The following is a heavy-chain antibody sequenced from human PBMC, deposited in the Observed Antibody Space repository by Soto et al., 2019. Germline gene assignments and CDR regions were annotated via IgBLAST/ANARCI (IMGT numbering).Heavy chain of an antibody. V-gene: IGHV1-2*04. CDR1: GGTITGYY. D-gene: IGHD3-9*01. CDR3: ARGQSLYYDILTGYYPNWFDP. J-gene: IGHJ5*02. Sequence: GTSVEFTCKASGGTITGYYRRWVRQATGQGLEWMGWINPNSGGTNYAQKFQGWVTMTRDTSISTAYMELSRLRSDDTAVYYCARGQSLYYDILTGYYPNWFDPWGQGTLVTVSS. CDR2: INPNSGGT.